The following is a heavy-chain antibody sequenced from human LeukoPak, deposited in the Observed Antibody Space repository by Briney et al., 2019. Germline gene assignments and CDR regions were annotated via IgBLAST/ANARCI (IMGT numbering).Heavy chain of an antibody. D-gene: IGHD2-2*01. V-gene: IGHV1-69*02. Sequence: SVKVSCKASGGTFSSHTISWVRQAPGQGLEWMGWIIPILGIANYAQKFQGRVTITADKSTSTAYMELSSLRSEDTAVYYCARYVVVPAASQGGNWFDPWGQGTLVTVSS. CDR2: IIPILGIA. CDR3: ARYVVVPAASQGGNWFDP. J-gene: IGHJ5*02. CDR1: GGTFSSHT.